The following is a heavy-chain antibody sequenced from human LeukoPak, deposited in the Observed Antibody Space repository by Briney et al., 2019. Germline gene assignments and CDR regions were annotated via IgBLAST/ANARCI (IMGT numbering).Heavy chain of an antibody. D-gene: IGHD3-9*01. J-gene: IGHJ4*02. V-gene: IGHV1-46*01. CDR2: INPSGGST. CDR3: ARDLADALV. CDR1: GYTFSNYD. Sequence: ASVKVSCKASGYTFSNYDINWVRQASGQGLEWMGIINPSGGSTSYAQKFQGRVTMTRDTSTSTVYMELSSLRSEDTAVYYCARDLADALVWGQGTLVTVSS.